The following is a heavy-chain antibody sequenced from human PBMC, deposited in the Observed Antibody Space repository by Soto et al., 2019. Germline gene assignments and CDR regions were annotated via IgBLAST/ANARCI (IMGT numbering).Heavy chain of an antibody. D-gene: IGHD3-22*01. CDR1: HPSIRSSTCS. Sequence: SDTQSVTCSLSHPSIRSSTCSWGWTRKAPGMGLEWIGSIYYSGNTYYNPSLKSRVTISVDTSKNQFSLKLSSVTAADTAVYYCARATGYYDSSGYYPRYYYYGMDVWGQGTTVS. V-gene: IGHV4-39*07. CDR2: IYYSGNT. CDR3: ARATGYYDSSGYYPRYYYYGMDV. J-gene: IGHJ6*02.